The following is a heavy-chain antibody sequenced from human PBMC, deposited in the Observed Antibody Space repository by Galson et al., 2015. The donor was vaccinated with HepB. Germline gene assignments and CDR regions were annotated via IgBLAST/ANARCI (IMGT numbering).Heavy chain of an antibody. Sequence: SLRLSCAASGFTFSSYSMNWVRQAPGKGLEWVSYISSSSSTIYYADSVKGRFTISRDNAKNSLYLQMNSLRAEDTAVYYCARDLRFLEWLRPSFDYWGQGTPVTVSS. D-gene: IGHD3-3*01. V-gene: IGHV3-48*04. CDR1: GFTFSSYS. CDR2: ISSSSSTI. J-gene: IGHJ4*02. CDR3: ARDLRFLEWLRPSFDY.